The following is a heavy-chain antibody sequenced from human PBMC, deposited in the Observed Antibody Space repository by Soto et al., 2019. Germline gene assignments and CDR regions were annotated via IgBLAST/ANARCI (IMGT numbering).Heavy chain of an antibody. CDR2: ISSSGSTI. J-gene: IGHJ6*02. D-gene: IGHD6-13*01. Sequence: GGSLRLSCAASGFTFSSYEMNWVRQAPGKGLEWVSYISSSGSTIYYADSVKGRFTSSRDNAKNSLYLQMNSLRAEDTAVYYCARYAGIAAAGRYYYYGMDVWGQGTTVTVSS. CDR3: ARYAGIAAAGRYYYYGMDV. CDR1: GFTFSSYE. V-gene: IGHV3-48*03.